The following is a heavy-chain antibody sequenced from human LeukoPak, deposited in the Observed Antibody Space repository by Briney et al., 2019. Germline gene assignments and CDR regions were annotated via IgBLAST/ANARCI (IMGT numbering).Heavy chain of an antibody. D-gene: IGHD3-3*01. CDR1: GGSISSGSYY. Sequence: SQTRSLTCTVSGGSISSGSYYWSWIRQPAGKGLEWIGRIYTSGSTNYNPSLKSRVTISVDTSKNQFSLKLSSVTAADTAVYYCARTKYYDFWSGYYPTSWGQGTLVTVSS. CDR3: ARTKYYDFWSGYYPTS. J-gene: IGHJ5*02. CDR2: IYTSGST. V-gene: IGHV4-61*02.